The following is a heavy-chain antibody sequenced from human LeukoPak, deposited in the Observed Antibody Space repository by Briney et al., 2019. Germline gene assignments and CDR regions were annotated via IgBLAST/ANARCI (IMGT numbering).Heavy chain of an antibody. CDR1: GGSISGSNW. D-gene: IGHD3-10*01. V-gene: IGHV4-4*02. J-gene: IGHJ5*02. CDR2: IYHSGST. Sequence: SETLSLTCAVSGGSISGSNWWSWVRQPPGKGLEWIGEIYHSGSTNYNPSLKSRVTISVDKSKNQFSLKLSSVTAADTAVYYCARLQKRITMVRGVDWFDPWGQGTLVTVSS. CDR3: ARLQKRITMVRGVDWFDP.